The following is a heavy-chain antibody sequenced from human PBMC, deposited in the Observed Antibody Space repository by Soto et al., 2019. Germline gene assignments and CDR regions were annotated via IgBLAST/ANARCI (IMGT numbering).Heavy chain of an antibody. V-gene: IGHV3-23*01. J-gene: IGHJ4*02. D-gene: IGHD6-13*01. Sequence: GGSLRLSCAASGFPFSSYAMSWVRQAPGKGLEWVSAISGSGGSTYYADSVKGRFTISRDNSKNTLYLQMNSLRAEDTAVYYCAKDLGFVGEPAGTRNDYWGQGTLVTVSS. CDR1: GFPFSSYA. CDR3: AKDLGFVGEPAGTRNDY. CDR2: ISGSGGST.